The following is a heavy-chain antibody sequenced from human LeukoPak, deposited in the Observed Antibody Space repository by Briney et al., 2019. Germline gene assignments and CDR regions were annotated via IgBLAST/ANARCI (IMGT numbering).Heavy chain of an antibody. V-gene: IGHV1-46*01. D-gene: IGHD2-2*01. Sequence: ASVKVSCKASGYIFTSYYMYWVRQAPGQGLEWMGIINPSGGSTSYEQKFQGRVTMTRDTSTNTVYMELSSLRSEDTAVYYCARGDIVVVPAARRTTNWFDPWGQGTLVTVSS. CDR1: GYIFTSYY. CDR2: INPSGGST. J-gene: IGHJ5*02. CDR3: ARGDIVVVPAARRTTNWFDP.